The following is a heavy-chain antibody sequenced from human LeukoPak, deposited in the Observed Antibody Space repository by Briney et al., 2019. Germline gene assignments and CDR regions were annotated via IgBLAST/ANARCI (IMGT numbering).Heavy chain of an antibody. J-gene: IGHJ4*02. CDR2: ICGNDGRT. D-gene: IGHD2-2*01. Sequence: PGGSLRLSCAASGFTFSSYAMNWVRQAPGKGLEWVSAICGNDGRTYYGDSVKGRFTISRDNSKNTLFLQMNSLRAEDTAVYYCAKGSSDSCYSSIDYWGQGTLVTASS. V-gene: IGHV3-23*02. CDR1: GFTFSSYA. CDR3: AKGSSDSCYSSIDY.